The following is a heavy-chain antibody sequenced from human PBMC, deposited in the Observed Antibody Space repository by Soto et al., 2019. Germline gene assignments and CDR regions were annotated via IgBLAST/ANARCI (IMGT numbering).Heavy chain of an antibody. CDR3: ARAGYYDFWSVKGNMDV. CDR2: IIAIFGTA. D-gene: IGHD3-3*01. Sequence: QVQLVQSAAEVKKPGSSVKVSCKASGGTFSSYAISWVRQAPGQGLEWMGGIIAIFGTANDAQKFQGRVTITADESTSTAYMELGSLRSDDTAVYYCARAGYYDFWSVKGNMDVWSQGTTVTVSS. CDR1: GGTFSSYA. J-gene: IGHJ6*02. V-gene: IGHV1-69*01.